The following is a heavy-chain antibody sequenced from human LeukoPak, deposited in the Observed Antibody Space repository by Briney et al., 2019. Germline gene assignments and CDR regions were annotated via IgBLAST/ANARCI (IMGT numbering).Heavy chain of an antibody. Sequence: GGSLRLSCAASGFTFSSYAMSWVRQAPGKGLEWVSAISGSGGSTYYADSVKGRFTISRDNSKNTLYLQMNGLRAEDTAVYYCAKASRIQLWFAYFDYWGQGTLVTVSS. D-gene: IGHD5-18*01. CDR1: GFTFSSYA. V-gene: IGHV3-23*01. CDR2: ISGSGGST. J-gene: IGHJ4*02. CDR3: AKASRIQLWFAYFDY.